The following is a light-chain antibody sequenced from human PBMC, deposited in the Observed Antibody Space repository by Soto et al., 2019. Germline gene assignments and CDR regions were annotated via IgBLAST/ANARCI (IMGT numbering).Light chain of an antibody. CDR2: RGN. J-gene: IGLJ1*01. CDR1: SSNIGRDY. Sequence: QSVLTQPPSVSGTPGQRVNISCSGSSSNIGRDYVYWYQQFPGTAPKLLIYRGNQRPSGVPDRFSGSKSGTSASLAISGLRSDDESEYYCVAWDDSLSGYVFGTGTKLTVL. V-gene: IGLV1-47*01. CDR3: VAWDDSLSGYV.